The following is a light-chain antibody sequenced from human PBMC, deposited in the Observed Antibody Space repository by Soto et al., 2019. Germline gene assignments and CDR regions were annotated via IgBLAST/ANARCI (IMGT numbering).Light chain of an antibody. V-gene: IGLV2-14*01. J-gene: IGLJ1*01. CDR1: ISDVGGYNY. Sequence: QSALTQPASVSGSPGQSITISCTGTISDVGGYNYVSWYQQHPGKAPKLMIYEVSNRPSGVSNRFSGSKSGKTASLTISGLQAEDEADYYCSSYTSSSTLYVFGTGTKVTVL. CDR2: EVS. CDR3: SSYTSSSTLYV.